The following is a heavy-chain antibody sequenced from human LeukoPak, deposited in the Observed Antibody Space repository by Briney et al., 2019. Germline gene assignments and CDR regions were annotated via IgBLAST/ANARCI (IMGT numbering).Heavy chain of an antibody. D-gene: IGHD5-24*01. CDR1: GYTFTSYG. CDR3: AREIEMATIWYYFDY. CDR2: ISAYNGNT. J-gene: IGHJ4*02. Sequence: ASVKVSCKASGYTFTSYGISWVRQAPGQGLEWMGWISAYNGNTNYAQKLQGRVTMTTDTSTSTAYMKLRSLRSDDTAVYYCAREIEMATIWYYFDYWGQGTLVTVSS. V-gene: IGHV1-18*01.